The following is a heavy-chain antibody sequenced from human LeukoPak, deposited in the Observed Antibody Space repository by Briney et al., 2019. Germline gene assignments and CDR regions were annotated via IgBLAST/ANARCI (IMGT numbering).Heavy chain of an antibody. V-gene: IGHV3-23*01. CDR1: GFTFSSYA. CDR3: ARVSTAVSLAIDY. CDR2: VSRSGGST. J-gene: IGHJ4*02. D-gene: IGHD6-13*01. Sequence: GGSLRLSCAASGFTFSSYAMSWVRQAPGKGLEWVSGVSRSGGSTYYADSVKGRFTISRDNSKNTLYLQMNSLRAEDTAVYYCARVSTAVSLAIDYWGQGTLVTVST.